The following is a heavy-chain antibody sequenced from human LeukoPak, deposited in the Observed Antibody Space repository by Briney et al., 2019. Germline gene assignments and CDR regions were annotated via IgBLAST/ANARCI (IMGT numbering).Heavy chain of an antibody. Sequence: GESLKISCKGSGYSFTSYWIGWVRQMPGKGLEWMGIIYAADSDTGYSPSFQGQVTISADKSISTAYLQWSGLEASDTAMYYCARLEFGGLYTWGQGTLVTVSS. CDR2: IYAADSDT. J-gene: IGHJ5*02. D-gene: IGHD3-10*01. CDR3: ARLEFGGLYT. CDR1: GYSFTSYW. V-gene: IGHV5-51*01.